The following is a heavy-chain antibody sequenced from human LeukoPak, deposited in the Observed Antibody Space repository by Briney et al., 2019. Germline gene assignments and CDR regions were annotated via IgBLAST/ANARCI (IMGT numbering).Heavy chain of an antibody. CDR2: IYHSGTT. D-gene: IGHD3-3*02. Sequence: RLSGTLSLTCAVSGAFITNSHWWSWARQPPGKGLEWIGEIYHSGTTNYNPSLQSRVTMSVDKSKNQFSLKLSSVTAADTAVYYCARIGPILGAAWVDYWGQGTLVSVSS. V-gene: IGHV4-4*02. J-gene: IGHJ4*02. CDR3: ARIGPILGAAWVDY. CDR1: GAFITNSHW.